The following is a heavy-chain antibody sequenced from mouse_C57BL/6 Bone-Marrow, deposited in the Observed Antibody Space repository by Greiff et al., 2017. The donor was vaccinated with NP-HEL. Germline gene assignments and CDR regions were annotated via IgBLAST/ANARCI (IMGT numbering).Heavy chain of an antibody. Sequence: EVQLQESGPGLVKPSQSLSLTCSVTGYSITSGYYWNWIRQFPGNKLEWMGYISYDGSNNYNPSLNNRISITRDTSKNQFFLKLNSVTTEDTATYFCAREAYGSSFFDYWGQGTTLTVSS. CDR1: GYSITSGYY. CDR2: ISYDGSN. V-gene: IGHV3-6*01. J-gene: IGHJ2*01. D-gene: IGHD1-1*01. CDR3: AREAYGSSFFDY.